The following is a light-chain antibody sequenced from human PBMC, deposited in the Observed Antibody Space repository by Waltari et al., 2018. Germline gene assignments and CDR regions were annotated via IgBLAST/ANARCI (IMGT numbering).Light chain of an antibody. J-gene: IGLJ1*01. CDR2: DVT. V-gene: IGLV2-14*03. Sequence: QSALTQPASVSGSPGQSITISCPGPSSDVGTFDNVSWYQQHPGKAPKLMIYDVTKRPSGIANRFSGSKSGNTASLTISGLQAEDEADYYCSSYTTSSTVYVFGTGTKVTVL. CDR3: SSYTTSSTVYV. CDR1: SSDVGTFDN.